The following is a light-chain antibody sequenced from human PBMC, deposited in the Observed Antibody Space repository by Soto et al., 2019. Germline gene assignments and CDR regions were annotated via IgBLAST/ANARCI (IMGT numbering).Light chain of an antibody. V-gene: IGKV1-17*01. CDR3: LQHNSYPRT. Sequence: ETKIPKPPSSRPHPEGDRVPTTCRPGQGIGMDLGWYQQKPGKAPKRLIYAASSLQSGVPSRFSGSGSGTEFTLTISSLQPEDFATYYCLQHNSYPRTFGQGTKLEIK. J-gene: IGKJ2*02. CDR2: AAS. CDR1: QGIGMD.